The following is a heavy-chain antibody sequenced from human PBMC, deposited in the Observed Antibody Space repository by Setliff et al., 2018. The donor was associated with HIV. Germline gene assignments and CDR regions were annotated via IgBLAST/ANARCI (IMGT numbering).Heavy chain of an antibody. Sequence: PGGSLRLSCAASGFTFSSYEMNWVRQAPGKGLEWVSDISGSGGSTYYADSVKGRFTIFRDNAKKSVYLELNSLRAEDTAVYYCARLPGYCSTSSCYGYLDYWGQGTLVTVSS. CDR1: GFTFSSYE. V-gene: IGHV3-48*03. J-gene: IGHJ4*02. D-gene: IGHD2-2*01. CDR2: ISGSGGST. CDR3: ARLPGYCSTSSCYGYLDY.